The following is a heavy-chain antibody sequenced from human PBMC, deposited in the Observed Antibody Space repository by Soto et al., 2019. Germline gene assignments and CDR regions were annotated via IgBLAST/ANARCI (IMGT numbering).Heavy chain of an antibody. J-gene: IGHJ4*02. CDR3: ARERPDYYDRSGYPDPDD. D-gene: IGHD3-22*01. Sequence: GGSLRLSCAASGFTFSTYAMHWVRQAPGKGLEWVAVISYDGSNKYYADSVKGRFTTSRDNSKNTLYLQMNSLRAEDTGVHYCARERPDYYDRSGYPDPDDWCQRTLVNVSS. CDR2: ISYDGSNK. CDR1: GFTFSTYA. V-gene: IGHV3-30-3*01.